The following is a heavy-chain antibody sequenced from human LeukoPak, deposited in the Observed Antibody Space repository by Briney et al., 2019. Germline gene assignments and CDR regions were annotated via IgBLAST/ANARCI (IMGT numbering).Heavy chain of an antibody. V-gene: IGHV3-23*01. CDR3: AKDLVDGVVVAAIGAFDI. J-gene: IGHJ3*02. CDR1: GFTFSSYW. D-gene: IGHD2-15*01. Sequence: GGSLRLSCAASGFTFSSYWMSWVRQAPGTGLEWVSAISGSGGSTYYADSVKGRFTISRDNSKNTLYLQMNSLRAEDTAVYYCAKDLVDGVVVAAIGAFDIWGQGTMVTVSS. CDR2: ISGSGGST.